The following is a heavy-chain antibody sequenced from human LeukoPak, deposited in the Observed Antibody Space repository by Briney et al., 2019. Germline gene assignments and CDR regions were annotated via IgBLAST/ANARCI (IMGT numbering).Heavy chain of an antibody. CDR3: ARGRRRVVPAAPAIMKPNGLYYFDY. CDR1: GGSISSGGYY. CDR2: IHYSGST. D-gene: IGHD2-2*01. Sequence: TLSLTCTVSGGSISSGGYYWSWIRQHAGKGLEWIGYIHYSGSTNYNPSLKSRVTISVDTSKNQFSLKLSSVTAADTAVYYCARGRRRVVPAAPAIMKPNGLYYFDYWGQGTLVTVSS. J-gene: IGHJ4*02. V-gene: IGHV4-31*03.